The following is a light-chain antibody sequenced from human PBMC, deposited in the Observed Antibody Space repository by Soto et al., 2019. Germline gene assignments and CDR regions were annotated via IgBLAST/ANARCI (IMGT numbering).Light chain of an antibody. J-gene: IGKJ1*01. V-gene: IGKV1-5*01. Sequence: IQMTQSPSTLSASVGNRVTNTCRASQSISSWLAWYQQKPWKAPKLLIYDAYSLESGVPSRFSGSGSGTEFTLTISFLQPDDFATYYCQQYNSYSPRTFGQGTKWISN. CDR3: QQYNSYSPRT. CDR2: DAY. CDR1: QSISSW.